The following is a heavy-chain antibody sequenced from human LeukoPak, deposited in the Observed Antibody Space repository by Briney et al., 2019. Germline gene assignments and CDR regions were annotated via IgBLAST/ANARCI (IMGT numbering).Heavy chain of an antibody. D-gene: IGHD6-13*01. Sequence: ASVKVSCKASGYTFASYGISWVRQAPGQGLEWMGWISAYNGNTNYAQKLQGRVTMTTDTSTSTAYMELRSLRSDDTAVYYCARAPIAASWFDPWGQGTLVTVSS. CDR3: ARAPIAASWFDP. CDR2: ISAYNGNT. CDR1: GYTFASYG. J-gene: IGHJ5*02. V-gene: IGHV1-18*01.